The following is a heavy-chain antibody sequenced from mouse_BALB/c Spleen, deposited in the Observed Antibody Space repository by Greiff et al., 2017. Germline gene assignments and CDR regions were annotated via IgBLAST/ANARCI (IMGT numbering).Heavy chain of an antibody. Sequence: VQRVESGPGLVAPSQSLSITCTVSGFSLTSYGVHWVRQPPGKGLEWLGVIWAGGSTNYNSALMSRLSISKDNSKSQVFLKMNSLQTDDTAMYYCARGGESTMITTRAMDYWGQGTSVTVSS. D-gene: IGHD2-4*01. CDR1: GFSLTSYG. V-gene: IGHV2-9*02. CDR3: ARGGESTMITTRAMDY. CDR2: IWAGGST. J-gene: IGHJ4*01.